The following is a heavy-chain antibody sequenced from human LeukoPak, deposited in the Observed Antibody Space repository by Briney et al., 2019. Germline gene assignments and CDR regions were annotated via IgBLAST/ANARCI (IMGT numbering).Heavy chain of an antibody. J-gene: IGHJ4*02. D-gene: IGHD3-10*01. CDR2: ISAYNGNT. CDR1: GYTFTSYG. CDR3: ARDVVTMVRGVMGY. V-gene: IGHV1-18*01. Sequence: ASVKVSYKASGYTFTSYGISWVRQAPGQGLEWMGWISAYNGNTNYAQKLQGRVTMTTDTSTSTAYMELRSLRSDDTAVYYCARDVVTMVRGVMGYWGQGTLVTVSS.